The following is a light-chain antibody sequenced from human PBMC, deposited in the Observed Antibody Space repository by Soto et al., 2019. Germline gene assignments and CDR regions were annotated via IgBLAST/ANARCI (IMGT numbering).Light chain of an antibody. CDR1: QSVGSN. CDR3: KQRTRWPMT. Sequence: EIVMTQSPGTLSVSPGERATISCRASQSVGSNLAWYQQKPGQAPRLLIYGASTRATGIQDRISGDGSGTDYTLTISSLEPEDFAVYYCKQRTRWPMTFGQGTRLEIK. V-gene: IGKV3D-15*01. J-gene: IGKJ5*01. CDR2: GAS.